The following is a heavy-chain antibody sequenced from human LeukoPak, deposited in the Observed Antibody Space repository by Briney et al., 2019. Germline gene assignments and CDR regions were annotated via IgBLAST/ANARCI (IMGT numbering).Heavy chain of an antibody. Sequence: GGSLRLSCAASGFTFSSYGIHWVRQAPGKGLEWVALIRYDGNNKYYADSVKGRFTISRDNSKNTLYLQMNSLRAEDTAVYYCAKDRGSGWYYYFDYWGQGTLVTVSS. J-gene: IGHJ4*02. CDR2: IRYDGNNK. CDR1: GFTFSSYG. V-gene: IGHV3-30*02. CDR3: AKDRGSGWYYYFDY. D-gene: IGHD6-19*01.